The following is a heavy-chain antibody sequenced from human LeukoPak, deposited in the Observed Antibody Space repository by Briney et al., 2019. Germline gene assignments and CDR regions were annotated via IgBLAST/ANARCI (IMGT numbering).Heavy chain of an antibody. D-gene: IGHD3-9*01. J-gene: IGHJ4*02. CDR2: IYSGGST. V-gene: IGHV3-53*01. Sequence: GGSLRLSCAASGFTVSSNYMSWVRQAPGKGLEWVSVIYSGGSTYYADSVRGRFTVSRDNLKNTLYLQMNTLRAEDTAVYYCARDLNREDFDYWGQGALVVVSS. CDR1: GFTVSSNY. CDR3: ARDLNREDFDY.